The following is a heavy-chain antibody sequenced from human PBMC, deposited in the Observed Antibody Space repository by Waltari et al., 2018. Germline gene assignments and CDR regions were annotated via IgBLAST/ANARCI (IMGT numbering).Heavy chain of an antibody. CDR1: GGTFSSYA. D-gene: IGHD2-2*01. J-gene: IGHJ6*03. Sequence: QVQLVQSGAEVKKPGSSVKVSCKASGGTFSSYAISWVRQAPGQGLEWMGGIIPIFGTANYAQKFQGRVTITADESTSTAYMKLSSLRSEDTAVYYCAIDAAKYDIVVVPAAVRGNYYYYMDGWGKGTTVTISS. CDR3: AIDAAKYDIVVVPAAVRGNYYYYMDG. CDR2: IIPIFGTA. V-gene: IGHV1-69*12.